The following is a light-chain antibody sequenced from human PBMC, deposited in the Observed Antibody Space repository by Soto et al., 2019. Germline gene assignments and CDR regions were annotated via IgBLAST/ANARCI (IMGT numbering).Light chain of an antibody. J-gene: IGKJ1*01. CDR1: QSVNHN. CDR3: QNYGTSPWT. Sequence: VMTQSPDTLSASPGERVSLSCRASQSVNHNLAWYQQKPGQAPRVLIYGASSRAPGIPDRFSGSGSGTDFTLTLRRLEPEDFAVYYCQNYGTSPWTFGQGTKVDIK. CDR2: GAS. V-gene: IGKV3-20*01.